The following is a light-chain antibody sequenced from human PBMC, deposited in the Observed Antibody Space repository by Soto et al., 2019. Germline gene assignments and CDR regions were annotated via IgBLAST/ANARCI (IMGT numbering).Light chain of an antibody. CDR3: QPYRDNWT. J-gene: IGKJ1*01. CDR1: QSISSW. V-gene: IGKV1-5*03. Sequence: DIQMTQSPSTLSASVGDRVTITCRASQSISSWLAWYQQKPGTAPKLLIYEASTLHSGVPSRFSGSGSGTEVTLTISSLQPDDSATYYCQPYRDNWTFGQGTKVEIK. CDR2: EAS.